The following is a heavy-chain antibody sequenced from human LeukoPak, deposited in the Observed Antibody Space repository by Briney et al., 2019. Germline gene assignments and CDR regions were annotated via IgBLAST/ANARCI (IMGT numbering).Heavy chain of an antibody. V-gene: IGHV3-30*04. CDR2: ISYDGSNK. CDR1: GFTFSSYA. D-gene: IGHD3-10*01. Sequence: GGSLRLSCAASGFTFSSYAMHWVRQAPGKGLEWVAVISYDGSNKYYADSVKGRFTISRDNSKNTLYLQTNSLRAEDTAVYYCARDRTMVRGVISALHDYWGQGTLVTVSS. J-gene: IGHJ4*02. CDR3: ARDRTMVRGVISALHDY.